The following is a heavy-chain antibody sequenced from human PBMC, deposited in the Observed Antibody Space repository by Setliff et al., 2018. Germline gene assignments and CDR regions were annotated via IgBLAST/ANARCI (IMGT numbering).Heavy chain of an antibody. CDR1: GFTFSTYA. CDR2: ISYDGGNK. V-gene: IGHV3-30-3*01. CDR3: CSGSYLFVY. Sequence: GGSLRLSCAASGFTFSTYAIHWVRQAPGKGLEWVAVISYDGGNKYYADSVKGRFTISRDNSKNTLYLQMNSLRAEDTAVYYCCSGSYLFVYWGQGSLVTVSS. J-gene: IGHJ4*02. D-gene: IGHD1-26*01.